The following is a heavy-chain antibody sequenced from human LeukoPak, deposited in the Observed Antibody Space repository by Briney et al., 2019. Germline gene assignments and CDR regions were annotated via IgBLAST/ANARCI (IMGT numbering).Heavy chain of an antibody. CDR3: LAGYYYYYMDV. V-gene: IGHV3-74*01. J-gene: IGHJ6*03. Sequence: GGSLRLSCAASGFAFSNYWLHWVRQAPGKGLEWVARINTHGSSTNYADSVEGRFTISRDNAKNTLYLQMTSLSAEDTAVYYALAGYYYYYMDVWGEGTTVTVSS. CDR1: GFAFSNYW. CDR2: INTHGSST. D-gene: IGHD6-13*01.